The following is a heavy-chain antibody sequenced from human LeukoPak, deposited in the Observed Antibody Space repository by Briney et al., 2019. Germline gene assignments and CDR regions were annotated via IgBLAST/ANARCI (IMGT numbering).Heavy chain of an antibody. J-gene: IGHJ3*02. Sequence: GGSLRLSCAASGFTFSSYWMSWVRQAPGKGLEWVANIKQDGSEKYYVDSVKGRFTISRDNAKNSLYLQMNSLRAEDTAVYYCARDVNYYGSGSYYNVGAFDIWGQGTMVTVSS. CDR3: ARDVNYYGSGSYYNVGAFDI. V-gene: IGHV3-7*01. D-gene: IGHD3-10*01. CDR2: IKQDGSEK. CDR1: GFTFSSYW.